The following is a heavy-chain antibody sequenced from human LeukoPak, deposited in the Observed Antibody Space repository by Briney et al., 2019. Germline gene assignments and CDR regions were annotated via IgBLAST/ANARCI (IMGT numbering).Heavy chain of an antibody. J-gene: IGHJ4*02. V-gene: IGHV1-69*13. Sequence: SVKVSCKASGYTFTGYYMHWVRQAPGQGLEWMGGIIPIFGTANYAQKFQGRVTITADESTSIAYMELSSLRSEDTAVYYCARGYDYGDYWGQGTLVTVSS. CDR2: IIPIFGTA. CDR1: GYTFTGYY. CDR3: ARGYDYGDY. D-gene: IGHD3-16*01.